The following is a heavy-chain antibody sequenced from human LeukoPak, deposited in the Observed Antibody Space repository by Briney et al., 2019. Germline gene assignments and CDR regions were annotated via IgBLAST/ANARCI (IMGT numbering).Heavy chain of an antibody. Sequence: GGSLRLSCAASGFTFNGYAMHWVRQAPGKGLGWVSGISWNSGRIGYADSVKGRFTISRDNAKNSLYLQMNSLRAEDTAFYYYAKAPSGDSSGYYTDAFDIWGQGTMVTVSS. CDR3: AKAPSGDSSGYYTDAFDI. J-gene: IGHJ3*02. D-gene: IGHD3-22*01. CDR2: ISWNSGRI. CDR1: GFTFNGYA. V-gene: IGHV3-9*01.